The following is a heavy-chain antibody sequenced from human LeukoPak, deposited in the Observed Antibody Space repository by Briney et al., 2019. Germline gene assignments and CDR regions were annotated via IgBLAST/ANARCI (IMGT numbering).Heavy chain of an antibody. V-gene: IGHV3-13*01. Sequence: PGGSLRLSCTASGFTFSRYEMPWVRQVIGKGLEWVSAIGITDKTYYLAPVEGRFTTSRENAKNSVYLQMNSLRAEDTAVYYCARDLGTGTAYTNRFDLWGQGTLVTVSS. J-gene: IGHJ5*02. CDR1: GFTFSRYE. CDR3: ARDLGTGTAYTNRFDL. CDR2: IGITDKT. D-gene: IGHD2/OR15-2a*01.